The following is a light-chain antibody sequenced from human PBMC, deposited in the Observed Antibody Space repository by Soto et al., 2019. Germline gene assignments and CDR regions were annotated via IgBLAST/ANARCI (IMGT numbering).Light chain of an antibody. CDR2: AAS. Sequence: DIQMTQSPPSLSASVGDRVTITCRASQSISNYLNWYQQRPGKAPNLLVYAASFLQSGVPSRFSGSGSGTDFTLTITSLQPEDFATYYCQQSYSTPWTFGLGTKVEIK. J-gene: IGKJ1*01. CDR3: QQSYSTPWT. V-gene: IGKV1-39*01. CDR1: QSISNY.